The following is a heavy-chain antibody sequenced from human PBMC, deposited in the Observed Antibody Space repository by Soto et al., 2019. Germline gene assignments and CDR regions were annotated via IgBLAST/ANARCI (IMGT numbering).Heavy chain of an antibody. V-gene: IGHV4-31*03. J-gene: IGHJ4*02. CDR2: IYYSGST. Sequence: QVQLQKSGPGLVKPSQTLSLTCTVSGGSISSGGYYWSWIRQHPGKGLEWLGYIYYSGSTYYNPSLMSRVTISVDTSKNQFSLKLSSVTAADTAVYYFASGGPSYGFDYWGQGTLVTVSS. D-gene: IGHD2-15*01. CDR3: ASGGPSYGFDY. CDR1: GGSISSGGYY.